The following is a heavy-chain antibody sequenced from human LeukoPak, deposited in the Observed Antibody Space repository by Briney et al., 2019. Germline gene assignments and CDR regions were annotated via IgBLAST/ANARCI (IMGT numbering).Heavy chain of an antibody. CDR3: ARHGEYYDILTGYYNPPYYFDY. V-gene: IGHV4-59*08. CDR1: VGSISIYY. CDR2: IYYSGST. D-gene: IGHD3-9*01. Sequence: SETLSLSCTVSVGSISIYYWSWIRQPPGKGLEWIGYIYYSGSTNYNPSLKSRVTISVDTSKNQFSLKLSSVTAADTAVYYCARHGEYYDILTGYYNPPYYFDYWGQGTLVTVSS. J-gene: IGHJ4*02.